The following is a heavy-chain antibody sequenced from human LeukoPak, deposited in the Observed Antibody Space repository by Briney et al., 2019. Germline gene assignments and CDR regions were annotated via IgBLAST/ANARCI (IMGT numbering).Heavy chain of an antibody. CDR2: ISYDGSNK. CDR3: AREGRYSYGSYYFDY. D-gene: IGHD5-18*01. V-gene: IGHV3-30-3*01. J-gene: IGHJ4*02. Sequence: QSGGSLRLSCAASGFTFSSYAMHWVRQAPGKGLEWVAVISYDGSNKYYADSVKGRFTISRDNSKNTLYLQMNSLRAEDTAVYYCAREGRYSYGSYYFDYWGQGTLVTVSS. CDR1: GFTFSSYA.